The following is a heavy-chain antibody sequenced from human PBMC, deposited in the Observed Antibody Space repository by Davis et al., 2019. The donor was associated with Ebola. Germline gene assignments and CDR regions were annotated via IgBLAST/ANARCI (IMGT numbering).Heavy chain of an antibody. V-gene: IGHV3-73*01. CDR1: GFTFSCSA. J-gene: IGHJ6*02. CDR2: IRSKANSYAT. CDR3: TRVGNRNYYGMDV. Sequence: GESLKISCAASGFTFSCSAMHWVRQASGKGLEWVGRIRSKANSYATAYAASVKGRFTISRDDSKNTAYLQMNSLKTEDTAVYYCTRVGNRNYYGMDVWGQGTTVTVSS. D-gene: IGHD1-14*01.